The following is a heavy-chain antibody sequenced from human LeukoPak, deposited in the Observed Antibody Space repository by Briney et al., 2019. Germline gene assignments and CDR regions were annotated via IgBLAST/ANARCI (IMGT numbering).Heavy chain of an antibody. D-gene: IGHD1-26*01. CDR3: ARHRREPARLDY. CDR1: GSSITTYTH. Sequence: SETLSLTCTVSGSSITTYTHWGWIRQSPGKGLEWIASIHHTGNTYYNPSLESRVTISVDTSKNQFSLKLSSVTAADTAVYYCARHRREPARLDYWGQGTLVTVSS. CDR2: IHHTGNT. J-gene: IGHJ4*02. V-gene: IGHV4-38-2*02.